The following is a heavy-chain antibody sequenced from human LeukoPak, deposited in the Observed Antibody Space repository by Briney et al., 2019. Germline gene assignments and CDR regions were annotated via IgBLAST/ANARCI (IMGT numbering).Heavy chain of an antibody. V-gene: IGHV3-30-3*01. CDR2: ISYDGSNK. CDR1: GFTFSSYA. CDR3: ATLGVY. Sequence: QPGRSLRLSCAASGFTFSSYAMHWVRQAPGKGLEWVAVISYDGSNKYYADSVKGRFTIPRDNSKNTLYLQMNSLRAEDTAVYYCATLGVYWGQGTLVTVSS. D-gene: IGHD3-16*01. J-gene: IGHJ4*02.